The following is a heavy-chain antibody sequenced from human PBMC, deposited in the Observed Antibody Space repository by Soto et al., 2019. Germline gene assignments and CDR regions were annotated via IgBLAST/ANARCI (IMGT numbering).Heavy chain of an antibody. V-gene: IGHV4-30-4*01. CDR2: IYYSGST. D-gene: IGHD3-3*01. CDR1: GGSISSGDYY. Sequence: KPWETLSLTCTFSGGSISSGDYYWSWIRQPPGKGLEWIGYIYYSGSTYYNPSLKSRVTISVDTSKNQFSLKLSSVTAADTAVYYCARAVEWLHVSIEYWGQGTLVIGSS. J-gene: IGHJ4*02. CDR3: ARAVEWLHVSIEY.